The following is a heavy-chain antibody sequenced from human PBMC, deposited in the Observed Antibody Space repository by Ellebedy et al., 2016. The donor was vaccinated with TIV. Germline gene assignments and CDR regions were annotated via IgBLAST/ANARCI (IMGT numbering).Heavy chain of an antibody. CDR1: GYTFTSYD. J-gene: IGHJ4*02. V-gene: IGHV1-8*01. Sequence: ASVKVSXXASGYTFTSYDINWVRQATGQGLEWMGWMNSNSGDTGYAQKFQGRVTMTRNTSISTAYMEVSSLRSEDTAVYYCARGLQGGENWGQGTLVTVSS. CDR2: MNSNSGDT. D-gene: IGHD4-11*01. CDR3: ARGLQGGEN.